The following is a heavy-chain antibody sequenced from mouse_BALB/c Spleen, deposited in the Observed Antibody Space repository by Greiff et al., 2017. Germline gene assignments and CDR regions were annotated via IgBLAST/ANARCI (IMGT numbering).Heavy chain of an antibody. CDR2: IWAGGST. D-gene: IGHD1-1*01. Sequence: VKVVESGPGLVAPSQSLSITCTVSGFSLTSYGVHWVRQPPGKGLEWLGVIWAGGSTNYNSALMSRLSISKDNSKSQVFLKMNSLQTDDTAMYYCATKYYGYAMDYWGQGTSVTVSS. J-gene: IGHJ4*01. V-gene: IGHV2-9*02. CDR1: GFSLTSYG. CDR3: ATKYYGYAMDY.